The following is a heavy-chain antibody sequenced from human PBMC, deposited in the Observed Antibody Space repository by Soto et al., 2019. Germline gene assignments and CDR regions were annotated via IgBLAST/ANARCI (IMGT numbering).Heavy chain of an antibody. J-gene: IGHJ3*02. CDR2: INPNSGVT. CDR1: GYTFSGYY. Sequence: ASVKVSCKASGYTFSGYYMHWVRQAPGQGLEWMGWINPNSGVTKYAQKFQGRVTMTRDTSINTAYMDLSRLRSDDTAFYYCTRGLNTVTPVCDIWGQGTLVTVPS. D-gene: IGHD4-17*01. CDR3: TRGLNTVTPVCDI. V-gene: IGHV1-2*02.